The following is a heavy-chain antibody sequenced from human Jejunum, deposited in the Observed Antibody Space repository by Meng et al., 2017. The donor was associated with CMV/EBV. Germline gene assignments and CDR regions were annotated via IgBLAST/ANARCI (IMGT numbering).Heavy chain of an antibody. J-gene: IGHJ6*02. D-gene: IGHD4-17*01. CDR2: FYSGGRT. V-gene: IGHV4-39*07. Sequence: SIGGSTTSWGWLRQPPGKGLDWLGSFYSGGRTYYNPSLKSRVTISVDTSKSHFSLKLSSVTAADTAVYYCARDFGDYTNDYYGMDVWGQGTTVTVSS. CDR1: SIGGSTTS. CDR3: ARDFGDYTNDYYGMDV.